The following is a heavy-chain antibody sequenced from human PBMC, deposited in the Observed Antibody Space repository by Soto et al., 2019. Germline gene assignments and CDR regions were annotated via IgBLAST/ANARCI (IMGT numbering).Heavy chain of an antibody. V-gene: IGHV1-69*06. CDR3: ASPSDGVRFLAWLPFDG. D-gene: IGHD3-3*01. Sequence: QVQLVQSGAEVKKPGSSVRVSCKSSGGTVSSYSLSWLRQAPGQGLAWVGGILPLRQTPKYAQKFQGRVTISVAKSTNTGYMELTRLTSEDPAVYYCASPSDGVRFLAWLPFDGWGQGTLVTVSS. J-gene: IGHJ1*01. CDR2: ILPLRQTP. CDR1: GGTVSSYS.